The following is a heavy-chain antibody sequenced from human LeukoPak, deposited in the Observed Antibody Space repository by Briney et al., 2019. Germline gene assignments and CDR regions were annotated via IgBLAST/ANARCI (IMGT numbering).Heavy chain of an antibody. Sequence: SETLSLTCTVSGGSISSYYWSWIRQSPGKGLEWIGYLYYSGSTKYNPSLKSRVTISVDTFKNQFSLKLSSVTAADTAVYYCAIVSSAGDYVGWGQGTLVTVSS. CDR3: AIVSSAGDYVG. D-gene: IGHD4-17*01. CDR2: LYYSGST. J-gene: IGHJ4*02. CDR1: GGSISSYY. V-gene: IGHV4-59*01.